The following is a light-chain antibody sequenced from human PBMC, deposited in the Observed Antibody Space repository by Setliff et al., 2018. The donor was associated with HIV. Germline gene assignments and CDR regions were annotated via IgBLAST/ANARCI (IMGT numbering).Light chain of an antibody. J-gene: IGLJ1*01. CDR3: SSYASSSTLPYV. CDR2: EVS. CDR1: SSDVGVYNY. Sequence: QSVLTQPPSASGSPGQSVTISCTGTSSDVGVYNYVSWYQQHPGKAPKLMIYEVSKRPSGVPDRFSGSKSGNTASLTISGLQAEDEANYYCSSYASSSTLPYVFGTGTKGTVL. V-gene: IGLV2-8*01.